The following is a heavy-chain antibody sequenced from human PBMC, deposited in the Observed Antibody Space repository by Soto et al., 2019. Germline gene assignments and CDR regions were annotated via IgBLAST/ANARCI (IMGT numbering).Heavy chain of an antibody. V-gene: IGHV4-39*01. D-gene: IGHD3-22*01. J-gene: IGHJ4*02. CDR3: ASQHYYDSSGYYVGY. Sequence: SETLSLTCTVSGGSISSNIYYWCWIRQPPGKGLEWIGNIHYSGSTYYDSSLKTRVTISVDTSKNQFSLKLSSVTAADTAVYYCASQHYYDSSGYYVGYWGQGTLVTVS. CDR2: IHYSGST. CDR1: GGSISSNIYY.